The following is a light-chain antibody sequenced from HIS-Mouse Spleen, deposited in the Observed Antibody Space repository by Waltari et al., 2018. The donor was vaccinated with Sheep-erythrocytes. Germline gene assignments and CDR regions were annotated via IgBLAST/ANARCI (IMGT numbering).Light chain of an antibody. Sequence: SYELTQPPSVSVSPGQTASITCSGDAFPKKYAYWYQQKSGQAPVLVIYEDSKRPSGIPERFSGSSSGTMATLTISGAQVEDEADYYCYSTDSSGNHWVFGGGTKLTVL. J-gene: IGLJ3*02. V-gene: IGLV3-10*01. CDR2: EDS. CDR1: AFPKKY. CDR3: YSTDSSGNHWV.